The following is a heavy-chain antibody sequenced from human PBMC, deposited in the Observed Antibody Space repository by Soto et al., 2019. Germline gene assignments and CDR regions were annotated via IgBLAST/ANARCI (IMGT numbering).Heavy chain of an antibody. CDR1: GFTFSSYS. D-gene: IGHD6-19*01. Sequence: EVQLVESGGGLVKPGGSLRLSCAASGFTFSSYSMNWVRQAPGKGLEWVSSITSGSYIYYADSVKGRFAISRDNAENSLYLRMNSLRPEDTAVYYCAIDPYGAVAGTSFDYWGQGTLVTVSS. CDR2: ITSGSYI. V-gene: IGHV3-21*01. J-gene: IGHJ4*02. CDR3: AIDPYGAVAGTSFDY.